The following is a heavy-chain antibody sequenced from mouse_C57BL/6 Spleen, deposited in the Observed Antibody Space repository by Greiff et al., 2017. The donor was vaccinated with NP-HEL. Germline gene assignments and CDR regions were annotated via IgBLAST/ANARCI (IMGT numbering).Heavy chain of an antibody. J-gene: IGHJ2*01. V-gene: IGHV1-74*01. Sequence: QVQLQQPGAELVKPGASVKVSCKASGYTFTSYWMHWVKQRPGQGLEWIGRIHPSDSDTNYNQKFKGKATLTVDKSSSTAYMQLSSLTSEDSAVYYCAYGSSWGAFDYWGQGTTLTVSS. CDR1: GYTFTSYW. D-gene: IGHD1-1*01. CDR2: IHPSDSDT. CDR3: AYGSSWGAFDY.